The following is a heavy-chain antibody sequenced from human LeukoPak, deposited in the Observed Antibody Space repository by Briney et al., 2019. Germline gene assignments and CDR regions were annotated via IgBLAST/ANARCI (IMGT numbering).Heavy chain of an antibody. CDR1: GFTFSNYG. CDR3: AKDSVKVTTVRRVPHYMDV. V-gene: IGHV3-30*02. D-gene: IGHD4-17*01. J-gene: IGHJ6*03. CDR2: IRY. Sequence: GGSLRLSCAASGFTFSNYGIHWVRQAPGKGLEWVAFIRYDYADSVKGRFTISRDNSKNTLYLQMNSLRAEDTAVYYCAKDSVKVTTVRRVPHYMDVWGKGTTVTISS.